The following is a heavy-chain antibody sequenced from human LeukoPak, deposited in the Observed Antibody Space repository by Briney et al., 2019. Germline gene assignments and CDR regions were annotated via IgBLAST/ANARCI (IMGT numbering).Heavy chain of an antibody. Sequence: PSETLSLTCTVSGGSLSNYYWSWIRQPPGKGLEWIGYIYYSGSINYNPSLKGRVTISVDMSKNQFSLQLSSVTAADTAVYYCARQSRDGDYIAKLFDYWGQGTLVTVSS. CDR2: IYYSGSI. V-gene: IGHV4-59*08. CDR1: GGSLSNYY. CDR3: ARQSRDGDYIAKLFDY. J-gene: IGHJ4*02. D-gene: IGHD4-17*01.